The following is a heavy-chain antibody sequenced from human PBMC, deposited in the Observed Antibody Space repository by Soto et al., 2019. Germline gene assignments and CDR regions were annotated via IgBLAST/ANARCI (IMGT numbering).Heavy chain of an antibody. D-gene: IGHD6-19*01. CDR1: GGSFNGYY. CDR2: INHSGST. Sequence: PSDSLSLTCAVYGGSFNGYYGGWIRQPPGKGLEWIGEINHSGSTNYNPSLKSRVTISVDTSKNQFSLKLSSVTAADTAVYYCARPQGYSSGWYYNYWGQGTLVTVSS. V-gene: IGHV4-34*01. J-gene: IGHJ4*02. CDR3: ARPQGYSSGWYYNY.